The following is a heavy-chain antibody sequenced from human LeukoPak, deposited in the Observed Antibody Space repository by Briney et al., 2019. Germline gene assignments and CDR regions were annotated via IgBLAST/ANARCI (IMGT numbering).Heavy chain of an antibody. J-gene: IGHJ4*02. Sequence: PSETLSLTRTVSGGSISSGDYYWSWIRQPPGKGLEWIGYIYYSGSTYYNPSLKSRVTISVDTSKNQFSLKLSSVTAADTAVYYCARELRAAAGTDYWGQGTLVTVSS. CDR1: GGSISSGDYY. V-gene: IGHV4-30-4*01. D-gene: IGHD6-13*01. CDR2: IYYSGST. CDR3: ARELRAAAGTDY.